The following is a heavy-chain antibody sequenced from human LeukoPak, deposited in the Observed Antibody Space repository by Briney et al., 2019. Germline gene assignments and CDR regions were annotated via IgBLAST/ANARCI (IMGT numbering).Heavy chain of an antibody. CDR1: GGTFSSYA. J-gene: IGHJ5*02. V-gene: IGHV1-69*06. Sequence: SVKVSCKASGGTFSSYAISWVRQAPGQGLEWMGGIIPIFGTANYAQKFQGRVTITADKSTSTAYMELGSLRSEDTAVYYCAREWLDYGSGSYFECSWGQGTLVTVSS. CDR2: IIPIFGTA. D-gene: IGHD3-10*01. CDR3: AREWLDYGSGSYFECS.